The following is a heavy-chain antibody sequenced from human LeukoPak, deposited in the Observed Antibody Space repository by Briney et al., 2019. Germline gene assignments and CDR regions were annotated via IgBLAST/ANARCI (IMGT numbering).Heavy chain of an antibody. CDR2: IKQDGSEK. D-gene: IGHD3-22*01. Sequence: PGGSLRLSCAASGFTFSSYWMSWVRQAPGKGLEWVANIKQDGSEKYYVDSVKGRFTISRDNAKNSVYLQMDSLRAEDTAVYYCAKDAAVGSSGYYYVPPLYYFHYWGQGTLVTVSS. CDR1: GFTFSSYW. CDR3: AKDAAVGSSGYYYVPPLYYFHY. J-gene: IGHJ4*02. V-gene: IGHV3-7*01.